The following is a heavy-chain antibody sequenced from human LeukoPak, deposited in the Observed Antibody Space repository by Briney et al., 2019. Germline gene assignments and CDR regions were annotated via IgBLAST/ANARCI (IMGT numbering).Heavy chain of an antibody. D-gene: IGHD5-18*01. CDR3: ARGGVYSYGNYFDY. CDR2: IYSGGST. CDR1: GFTFSSNY. Sequence: GGSLRLSCAASGFTFSSNYMSWVRQAPGKGLEWVSLIYSGGSTYYADSVKGRFTISRDNSKNTLYLQMNSLRAEDTAVYYCARGGVYSYGNYFDYWGQGTLVTVSS. V-gene: IGHV3-66*01. J-gene: IGHJ4*02.